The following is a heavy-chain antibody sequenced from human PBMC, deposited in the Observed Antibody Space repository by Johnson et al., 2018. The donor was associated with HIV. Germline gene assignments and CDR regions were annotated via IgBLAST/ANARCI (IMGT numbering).Heavy chain of an antibody. V-gene: IGHV3-30*02. D-gene: IGHD3-10*01. J-gene: IGHJ3*02. CDR1: GFTFSSYG. CDR2: IRYDGSNK. Sequence: QVQLVESGGGLVQPGGSLRLSCAASGFTFSSYGMHWVRQAPGKGLEWVAFIRYDGSNKYYADSVKGRFTISRDNSKNTLYLQMNSLRAEDTAVYYCARDRGFFSLRARGAFDIWGQGTMVTVSS. CDR3: ARDRGFFSLRARGAFDI.